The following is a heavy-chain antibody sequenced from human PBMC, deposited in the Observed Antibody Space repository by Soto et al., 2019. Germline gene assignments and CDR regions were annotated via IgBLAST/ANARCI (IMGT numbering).Heavy chain of an antibody. CDR2: ISWNSGSI. CDR3: EKDDLKMTTVTTHCYY. D-gene: IGHD4-17*01. J-gene: IGHJ4*02. CDR1: GFTFDDYA. Sequence: EVQLVESGGGLVQPGRSLRLSCAASGFTFDDYAMHWVRQAPGKGLEWVSGISWNSGSIGYADSVKARFTISRDNAKNSMYLQMNSLTAEATALYYCEKDDLKMTTVTTHCYYWGQGTLVTVSS. V-gene: IGHV3-9*01.